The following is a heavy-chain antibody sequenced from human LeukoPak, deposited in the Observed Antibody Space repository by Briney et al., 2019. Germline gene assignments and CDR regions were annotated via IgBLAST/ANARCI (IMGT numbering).Heavy chain of an antibody. J-gene: IGHJ4*02. Sequence: GGSLRLSCAASGFTFSSYAMSWVRRAPGKGLEWVSAISGSGGSTYYADSVKGRFTISRDNSKNTLYLQMNSLRAEDTAVYYCAKDRRSQWLVQDYWGQGTLVTVSS. V-gene: IGHV3-23*01. CDR3: AKDRRSQWLVQDY. CDR2: ISGSGGST. CDR1: GFTFSSYA. D-gene: IGHD6-19*01.